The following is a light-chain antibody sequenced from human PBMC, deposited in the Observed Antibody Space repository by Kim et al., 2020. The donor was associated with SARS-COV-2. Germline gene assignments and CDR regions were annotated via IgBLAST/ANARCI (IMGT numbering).Light chain of an antibody. CDR2: DAT. Sequence: QSLTVSITGAKSDFGGYTYVSWFQQHPGRAPRLMIYDATNRPSGVSSRFSGSKSGNRASLTISGLQADDEADYYCSSYRTGSSSYVFGTGTKVTVL. V-gene: IGLV2-14*03. J-gene: IGLJ1*01. CDR3: SSYRTGSSSYV. CDR1: KSDFGGYTY.